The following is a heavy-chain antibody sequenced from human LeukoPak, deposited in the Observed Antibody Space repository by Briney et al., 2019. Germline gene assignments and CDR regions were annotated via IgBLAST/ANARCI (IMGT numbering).Heavy chain of an antibody. CDR1: GVTVSVNF. J-gene: IGHJ6*02. Sequence: QTGGSLRLSCEVSGVTVSVNFMSWVRQAPGKGLEWVGFVRSKAYGGTTEYAASVKGRFTISRDDSKSIAYLQMNSLKTEDTAVYYCTSPDCSGGSCYSGGYGMDVWGQGTTVTVSS. D-gene: IGHD2-15*01. V-gene: IGHV3-49*04. CDR3: TSPDCSGGSCYSGGYGMDV. CDR2: VRSKAYGGTT.